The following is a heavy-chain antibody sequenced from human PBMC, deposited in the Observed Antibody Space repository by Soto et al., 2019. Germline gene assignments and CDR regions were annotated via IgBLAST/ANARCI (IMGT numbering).Heavy chain of an antibody. CDR3: ARDRVGDTVFFGYFDY. D-gene: IGHD1-26*01. J-gene: IGHJ4*02. CDR1: GVIFSGYG. CDR2: IRFDGSNI. V-gene: IGHV3-33*01. Sequence: QVQLVESGGGVVQPGRSLRLSCVAPGVIFSGYGMHWVRQAPGKGLEWVAVIRFDGSNIDYADSVKGRFTISRDNSKNTLYLQMNSLRAEDTAVYYCARDRVGDTVFFGYFDYWGQGALVTVSS.